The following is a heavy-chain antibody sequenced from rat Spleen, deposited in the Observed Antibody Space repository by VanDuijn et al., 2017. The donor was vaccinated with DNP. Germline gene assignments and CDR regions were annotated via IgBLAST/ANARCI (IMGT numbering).Heavy chain of an antibody. D-gene: IGHD1-11*01. CDR2: ISYDGSSI. CDR1: GFIFSDHN. Sequence: EVQLVESGGGLVQPGRSLKLSCAASGFIFSDHNMAWVRQAPKKGLEWVATISYDGSSIYYRDSVKGRFTISRDNAKSTLYLQVNSLRSEDTATYYCTRDLWGGYRDVMDAWGQGASVTVSS. J-gene: IGHJ4*01. V-gene: IGHV5-7*01. CDR3: TRDLWGGYRDVMDA.